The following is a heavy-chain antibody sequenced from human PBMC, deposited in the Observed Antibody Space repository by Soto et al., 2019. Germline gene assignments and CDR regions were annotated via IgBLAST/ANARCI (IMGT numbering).Heavy chain of an antibody. CDR2: IYYSGST. CDR1: GGSISSGDYY. V-gene: IGHV4-30-4*01. CDR3: ARERPDGARLDP. D-gene: IGHD6-6*01. J-gene: IGHJ5*02. Sequence: QVQLQESRPGLVKPSQTLSLTCTVSGGSISSGDYYWSWIRQPPGKGLEWIGYIYYSGSTYYSPSLKSRVTISVDTSKNQFSLKLSSVTAADTAVYYCARERPDGARLDPWGQGTLVTVSS.